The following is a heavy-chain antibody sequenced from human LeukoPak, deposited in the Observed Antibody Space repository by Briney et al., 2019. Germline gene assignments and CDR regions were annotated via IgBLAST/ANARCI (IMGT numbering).Heavy chain of an antibody. Sequence: PSETLSLTCTVSGGSISSHYWNWIQQPPGKGLEWIGYIYYSGSTNYNPSLKSRVTISVDTSKNQFSLKLSSVTAADTAVYYCARETTVVTPGRSDVFDIWGQGTMVTVSS. CDR3: ARETTVVTPGRSDVFDI. J-gene: IGHJ3*02. V-gene: IGHV4-59*11. CDR1: GGSISSHY. D-gene: IGHD4-23*01. CDR2: IYYSGST.